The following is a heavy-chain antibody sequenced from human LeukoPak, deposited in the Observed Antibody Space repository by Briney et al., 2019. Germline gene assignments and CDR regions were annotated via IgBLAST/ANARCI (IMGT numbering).Heavy chain of an antibody. CDR1: GFTLSDYA. CDR3: TKGPQVGSGYHPDY. Sequence: GGSLRLSCAASGFTLSDYAMSRVRQAPGKGLEWVSGISGSGGTIYYADSVKGRFTISRDNSKNTMYLQMNSLRDDDTALYYCTKGPQVGSGYHPDYWGQGTLVTVSS. CDR2: ISGSGGTI. V-gene: IGHV3-23*01. J-gene: IGHJ4*02. D-gene: IGHD3-22*01.